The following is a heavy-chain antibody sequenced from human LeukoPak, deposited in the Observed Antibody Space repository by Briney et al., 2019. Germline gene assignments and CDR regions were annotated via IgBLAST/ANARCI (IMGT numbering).Heavy chain of an antibody. Sequence: GGSLRLSCAASGFTFSSYSMNWVRQAPGKGLEWVSSISSSSSYIYYADSVKGRFTISRDNAKNSLYLQMNSLRAEDTAVYYCATTHAEDTAMGAFDYWGQGTLVTVSS. J-gene: IGHJ4*02. CDR3: ATTHAEDTAMGAFDY. V-gene: IGHV3-21*01. CDR2: ISSSSSYI. CDR1: GFTFSSYS. D-gene: IGHD5-18*01.